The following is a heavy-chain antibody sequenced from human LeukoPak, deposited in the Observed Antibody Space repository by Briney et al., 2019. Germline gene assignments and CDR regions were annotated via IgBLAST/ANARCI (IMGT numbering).Heavy chain of an antibody. J-gene: IGHJ6*02. CDR3: ARADRRADGMDV. V-gene: IGHV1-69*01. CDR2: IIPIFGTA. CDR1: GGTFSSYA. Sequence: SVKVSCKASGGTFSSYAISWVRQAPGQGLEWMGGIIPIFGTANYAQKFQGRVTITADESTSTAYMELSSLRSEDTAVYYCARADRRADGMDVWGQGTLVTVSS.